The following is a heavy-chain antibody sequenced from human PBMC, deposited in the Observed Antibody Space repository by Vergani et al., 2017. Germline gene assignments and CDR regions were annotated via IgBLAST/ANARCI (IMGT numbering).Heavy chain of an antibody. CDR1: GGSISSGSYY. D-gene: IGHD2-15*01. V-gene: IGHV4-61*02. CDR2: IYTSGST. CDR3: ARDLSPGYCSGGSCYSGKVDAFDI. J-gene: IGHJ3*02. Sequence: QVQLQESGPGLVKPSQTLSLTCTVSGGSISSGSYYWSWIRQPAGKGLEWIGRIYTSGSTNYNPSLKSRVTISVETSKNQFSLKLSSVTAADTAVYYCARDLSPGYCSGGSCYSGKVDAFDIWGQGTMVTVSS.